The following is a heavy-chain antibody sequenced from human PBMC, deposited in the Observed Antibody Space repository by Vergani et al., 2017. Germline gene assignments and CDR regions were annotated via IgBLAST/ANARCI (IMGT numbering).Heavy chain of an antibody. Sequence: QVQLQESGPGLLKPSQTLSLTCTVSGASVRRGTYYWTWLRQPAGKKLEWIVRMYTSGHTIYNPSLESRVTMSVDTSKNQFSLQLSSVTAADTAVYYCARASHCINCYSEGPNGPGYYYMDVWGKGTTVTVSS. CDR2: MYTSGHT. V-gene: IGHV4-61*02. J-gene: IGHJ6*03. CDR3: ARASHCINCYSEGPNGPGYYYMDV. CDR1: GASVRRGTYY. D-gene: IGHD2-21*01.